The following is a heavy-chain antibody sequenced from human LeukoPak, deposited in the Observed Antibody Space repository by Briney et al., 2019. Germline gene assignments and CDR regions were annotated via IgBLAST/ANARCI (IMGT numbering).Heavy chain of an antibody. CDR2: IDSSGRTI. Sequence: GGSLRLSCAASGFTLVSYEMNWVRQAPGKGLGWVSYIDSSGRTIKYADSVRGRFTISRDNAKNSVNLQMNSLRAEDTAVYYCVREGARWFFDYWGQGTLVTVSS. CDR3: VREGARWFFDY. CDR1: GFTLVSYE. V-gene: IGHV3-48*03. D-gene: IGHD4-23*01. J-gene: IGHJ4*02.